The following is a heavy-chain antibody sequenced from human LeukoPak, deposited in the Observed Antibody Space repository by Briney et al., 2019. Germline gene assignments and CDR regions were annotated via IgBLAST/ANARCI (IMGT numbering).Heavy chain of an antibody. Sequence: ASVKVSCKASGYTFTYYAIQWVRQAPGQRLEWMGWINAGNGNTKYSQKFQGRVTITRDTSASTAYMELSSLRSEDTAVYYCARGLNYYDSSGYYDHDYWGQGTLVTVSS. D-gene: IGHD3-22*01. J-gene: IGHJ4*02. CDR3: ARGLNYYDSSGYYDHDY. V-gene: IGHV1-3*01. CDR2: INAGNGNT. CDR1: GYTFTYYA.